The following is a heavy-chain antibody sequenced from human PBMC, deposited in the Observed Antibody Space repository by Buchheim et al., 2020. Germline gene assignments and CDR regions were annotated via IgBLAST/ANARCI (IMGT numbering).Heavy chain of an antibody. CDR1: GFTFSTYR. CDR2: IDTDGSST. D-gene: IGHD2-2*01. Sequence: ELHLVESGGGLVEPGGSLRLSCAASGFTFSTYRIHWVRQPPGKGLVWVSRIDTDGSSTNYADSVKGRFTISRDNAKNTLYLQMNSLRAEDTAVYYCASAAMMTTGSFWGQGTL. CDR3: ASAAMMTTGSF. V-gene: IGHV3-74*01. J-gene: IGHJ4*02.